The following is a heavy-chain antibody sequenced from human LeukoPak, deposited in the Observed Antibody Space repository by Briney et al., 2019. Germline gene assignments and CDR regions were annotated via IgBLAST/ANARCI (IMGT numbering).Heavy chain of an antibody. J-gene: IGHJ6*04. V-gene: IGHV3-7*01. D-gene: IGHD3-3*01. CDR2: IKQDGSEK. CDR3: ARRAANYDFWSGYNV. Sequence: GGSLRLSCAGSEFTFSTYWMSWVRQAPGKGLEWVARIKQDGSEKYYVDSVKGRFTTSRDNAKNSVYLQMNSLRVEDTAMYYCARRAANYDFWSGYNVWGKGTTVTVSS. CDR1: EFTFSTYW.